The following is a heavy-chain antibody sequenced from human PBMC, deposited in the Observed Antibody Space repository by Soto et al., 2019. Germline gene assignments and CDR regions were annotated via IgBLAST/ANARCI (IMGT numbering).Heavy chain of an antibody. CDR3: AKDSGMVRGVITNGFDP. CDR2: ISWNSGSI. D-gene: IGHD3-10*01. Sequence: GRVLRLSCAAFGFTFDDYAIHWGRQAPGKGLEWVSGISWNSGSIGYADSVKGRFTISRDNAKNSLYLQMNSLRAEDTALYYCAKDSGMVRGVITNGFDPWGQGTLVTVYS. CDR1: GFTFDDYA. V-gene: IGHV3-9*01. J-gene: IGHJ5*02.